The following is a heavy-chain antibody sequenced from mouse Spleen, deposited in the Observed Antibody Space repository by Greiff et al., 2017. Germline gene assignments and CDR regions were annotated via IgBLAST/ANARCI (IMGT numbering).Heavy chain of an antibody. V-gene: IGHV5-9-3*01. J-gene: IGHJ2*01. D-gene: IGHD2-1*01. CDR3: ARHGGNYDY. Sequence: EVKLMESGGGLVKPGGSLKLSCAASGFTFSSYAMSWVRQTPEKRLEWVATISSGGSYTYYPDSVKGRFTISRDNAKNTLYLQMSSLRSEDTAMYYCARHGGNYDYWGQGTTLTVSS. CDR1: GFTFSSYA. CDR2: ISSGGSYT.